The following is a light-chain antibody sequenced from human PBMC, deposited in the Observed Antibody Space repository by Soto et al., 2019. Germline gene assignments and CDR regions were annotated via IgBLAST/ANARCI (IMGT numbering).Light chain of an antibody. CDR2: AIS. J-gene: IGKJ2*01. V-gene: IGKV1-39*01. Sequence: DIQMTQSPSSLSASLGDRVPITCRASQSITNYLNWYQQKTGKAPKLLMYAISTLQSGVPSRFGGSGSGTEFTLTISSLQPDDFETDYCQQSYSNPYTFGQGTKVDIK. CDR3: QQSYSNPYT. CDR1: QSITNY.